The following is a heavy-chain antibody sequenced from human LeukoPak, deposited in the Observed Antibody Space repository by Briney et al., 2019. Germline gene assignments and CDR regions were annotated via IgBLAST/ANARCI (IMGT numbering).Heavy chain of an antibody. CDR3: ARDSYYDILTGYTRDAFDI. J-gene: IGHJ3*02. V-gene: IGHV3-21*01. CDR2: ISSSSSYI. CDR1: GFTFISFS. Sequence: GGSLKLSGAAPGFTFISFSMTWVPRAPGKGLDWVSSISSSSSYIYYADSVKGRFTISRDNAKNSLYLQMNSLRAEDTAVYYCARDSYYDILTGYTRDAFDIWGQGTMVTVSS. D-gene: IGHD3-9*01.